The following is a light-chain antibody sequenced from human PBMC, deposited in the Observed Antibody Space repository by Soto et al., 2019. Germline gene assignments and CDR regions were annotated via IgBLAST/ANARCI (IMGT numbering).Light chain of an antibody. J-gene: IGKJ2*01. Sequence: EIVLTQSPGTLSLSPGERATLFCRASQSVSSSYLAWYQQKPGQAPRLLIYGASSRATGIPDRFSGSGSGTDFTLTISRLEPEDLAVYYCQQYGSSPQTFGQGTKLEIK. V-gene: IGKV3-20*01. CDR3: QQYGSSPQT. CDR2: GAS. CDR1: QSVSSSY.